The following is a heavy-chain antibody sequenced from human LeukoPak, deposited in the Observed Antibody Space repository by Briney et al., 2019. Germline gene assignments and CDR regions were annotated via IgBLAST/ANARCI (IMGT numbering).Heavy chain of an antibody. Sequence: ASVKVSCKASGFTFTDYYIHWVRQAPGQGLEWMGWINPNSGGTNYAQKFQGRVTMTRDTSISTAYMEVSRLRSDDTAVYYCARDFRVIITGYYYYGMDVWGQGTTVTVSS. J-gene: IGHJ6*02. CDR3: ARDFRVIITGYYYYGMDV. D-gene: IGHD3-9*01. CDR1: GFTFTDYY. V-gene: IGHV1-2*02. CDR2: INPNSGGT.